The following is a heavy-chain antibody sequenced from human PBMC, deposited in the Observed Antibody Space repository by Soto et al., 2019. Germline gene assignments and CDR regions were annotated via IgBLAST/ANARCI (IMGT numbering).Heavy chain of an antibody. CDR2: IYYSGST. J-gene: IGHJ4*02. CDR3: ASMVRGRYLVY. D-gene: IGHD3-10*01. CDR1: GGSISSYY. V-gene: IGHV4-59*01. Sequence: SETLSLTCTVSGGSISSYYWSWIRQPPGKGLEWIGYIYYSGSTNYNPSLKSRVTISVDTSKNQFSLKLSSVTAADTAVYYCASMVRGRYLVYWGQGTLVTVSS.